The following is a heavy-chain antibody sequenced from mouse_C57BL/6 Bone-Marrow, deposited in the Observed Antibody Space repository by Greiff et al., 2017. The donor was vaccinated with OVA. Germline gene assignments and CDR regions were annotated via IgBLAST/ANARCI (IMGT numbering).Heavy chain of an antibody. CDR2: IDPSDSYT. Sequence: QVQLQQPGAELVKPGASVKLSCKASGYTFTSYWMQWVKQRPGQGLEWIGEIDPSDSYTNYNQKIKGKATSTVYTSSSTAYMQLSSLTSDDSAVYYCARRWFAYWGQGTLVTVSA. V-gene: IGHV1-50*01. J-gene: IGHJ3*01. CDR1: GYTFTSYW. CDR3: ARRWFAY.